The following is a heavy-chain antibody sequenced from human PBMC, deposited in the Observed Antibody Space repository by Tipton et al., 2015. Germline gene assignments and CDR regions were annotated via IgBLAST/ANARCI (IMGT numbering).Heavy chain of an antibody. Sequence: TLSLTCAVSAYSITSDYYWGWIRQPPGKGLEWIGSISHSGNTYYNPSLKSRVTISVDTSKNQFSLRVRSVTAADTAVYYCARDSDTYYYGLDVWGQGTTVTVSS. V-gene: IGHV4-38-2*02. D-gene: IGHD3-10*01. CDR3: ARDSDTYYYGLDV. CDR2: ISHSGNT. CDR1: AYSITSDYY. J-gene: IGHJ6*02.